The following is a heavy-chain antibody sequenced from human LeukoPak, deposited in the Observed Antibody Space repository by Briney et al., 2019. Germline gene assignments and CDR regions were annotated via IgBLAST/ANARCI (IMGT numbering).Heavy chain of an antibody. CDR3: ARTVGYGDYHWFDP. D-gene: IGHD4-17*01. CDR2: IYSGVST. CDR1: GFSVSSNY. Sequence: GGSLRLSCAASGFSVSSNYMSWVRQAPGKGLEWVSVIYSGVSTYYADSVKGRFTISRDNSKNTLYLQMNSLRAEDTAVYYCARTVGYGDYHWFDPWGQGTLVTVSS. V-gene: IGHV3-53*01. J-gene: IGHJ5*01.